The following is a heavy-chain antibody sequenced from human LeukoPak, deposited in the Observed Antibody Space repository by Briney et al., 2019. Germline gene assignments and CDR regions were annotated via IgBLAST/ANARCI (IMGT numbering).Heavy chain of an antibody. D-gene: IGHD5-18*01. V-gene: IGHV1-8*01. CDR2: MNPNSGNT. CDR1: GYTFTSYD. CDR3: ARGRRGYSYGLF. Sequence: ASVKVSCKASGYTFTSYDINWVRQAAGQGLEWMGWMNPNSGNTDYAQKFQGRVPMTRNTSISTAYMELSSLRSEDTAVYYCARGRRGYSYGLFRGQGTLVTVSS. J-gene: IGHJ4*02.